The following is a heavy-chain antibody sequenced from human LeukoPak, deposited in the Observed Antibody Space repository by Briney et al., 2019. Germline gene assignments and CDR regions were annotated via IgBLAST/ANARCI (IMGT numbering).Heavy chain of an antibody. J-gene: IGHJ5*02. CDR3: ARTGTILEGGPPYH. Sequence: PSETLSLTCTVSGGSISSSSYYWGWIRQPPGKGLEWIGSIHYSGSTYYNPSLKSRVTISVDTSKNQFSLKLSSVTAADTAVYYCARTGTILEGGPPYHWGQGTLVTVSS. CDR2: IHYSGST. D-gene: IGHD3-3*01. CDR1: GGSISSSSYY. V-gene: IGHV4-39*01.